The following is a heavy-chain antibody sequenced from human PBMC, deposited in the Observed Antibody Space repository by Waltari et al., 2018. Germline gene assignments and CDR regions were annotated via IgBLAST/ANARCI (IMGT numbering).Heavy chain of an antibody. Sequence: QVQLQESGPGLVKSSETLSLTCTAPGGPISTYYWSWIRQPPGKGLEWIGYFYNSGSTNYNPSLKSRVTMSVDTSKNLFSLKLSSVTAADTAVYYCARDREHSYGKYFDYWGQGILVTVSS. J-gene: IGHJ4*02. CDR3: ARDREHSYGKYFDY. CDR1: GGPISTYY. V-gene: IGHV4-59*01. D-gene: IGHD5-18*01. CDR2: FYNSGST.